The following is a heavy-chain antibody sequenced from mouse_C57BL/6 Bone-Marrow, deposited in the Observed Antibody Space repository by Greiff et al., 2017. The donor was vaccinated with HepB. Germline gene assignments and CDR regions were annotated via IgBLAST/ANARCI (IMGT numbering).Heavy chain of an antibody. CDR1: GFNIKDYY. V-gene: IGHV14-2*01. Sequence: EVQVVESGAELVKPGASVKLSCTASGFNIKDYYMHWVKQRTEQGLEWIGRIDPEDGETKYAPKFQGKATITADTSSNTAYLQLSSLTSEDTAVYYCASPSYSKRDYAMDYWGQGTSVTVSS. CDR2: IDPEDGET. CDR3: ASPSYSKRDYAMDY. D-gene: IGHD2-5*01. J-gene: IGHJ4*01.